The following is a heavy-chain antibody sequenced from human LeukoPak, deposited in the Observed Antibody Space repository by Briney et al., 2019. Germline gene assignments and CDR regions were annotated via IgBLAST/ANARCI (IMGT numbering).Heavy chain of an antibody. D-gene: IGHD6-13*01. Sequence: KTSETLSLTCTVSGGSISSYYWSWIRQPPGKGLEWIGYIYYSGSTNYNPSLKSRVTISVDTSKNQFSLKLSSVTAADTAVYYCARGGTAGTAFDIWGQGTMVTVSS. CDR2: IYYSGST. V-gene: IGHV4-59*01. J-gene: IGHJ3*02. CDR1: GGSISSYY. CDR3: ARGGTAGTAFDI.